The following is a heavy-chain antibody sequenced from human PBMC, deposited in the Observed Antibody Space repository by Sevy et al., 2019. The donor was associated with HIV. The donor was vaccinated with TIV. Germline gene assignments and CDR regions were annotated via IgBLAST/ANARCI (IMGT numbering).Heavy chain of an antibody. D-gene: IGHD2-2*01. CDR2: INESGIT. J-gene: IGHJ5*02. CDR1: DGSFSGYY. V-gene: IGHV4-34*01. CDR3: ARSPPVVVVPGAPSWFDP. Sequence: SETLSLTCAVHDGSFSGYYWNWIRQLPGKGLEWIGEINESGITYYNPSLKSRVTISVDTSKKQFSRKLNSVTAVDSVVYFCARSPPVVVVPGAPSWFDPWGQGTLVTVSS.